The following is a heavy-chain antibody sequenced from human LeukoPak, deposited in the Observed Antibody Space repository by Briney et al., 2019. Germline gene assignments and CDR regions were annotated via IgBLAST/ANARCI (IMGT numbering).Heavy chain of an antibody. CDR2: ISYDGSNK. D-gene: IGHD3-22*01. CDR3: AKDQDYDSSGAFDY. Sequence: GRSLRLSCAASGFTFSSYGMHWVRQAPGKGLEWVAVISYDGSNKDYADSVKRRFTISRDNSKNPLYLQMTSLRAEDTAVYYCAKDQDYDSSGAFDYWGQGSLVTVSS. J-gene: IGHJ4*02. V-gene: IGHV3-30*18. CDR1: GFTFSSYG.